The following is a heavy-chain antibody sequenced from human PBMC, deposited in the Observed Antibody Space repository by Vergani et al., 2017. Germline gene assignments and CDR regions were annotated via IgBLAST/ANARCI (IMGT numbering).Heavy chain of an antibody. J-gene: IGHJ4*02. Sequence: QLVESGGGWVQPGGSLRLSCVVSGFDFSSYIMNWVRQAPGKGLEWVSFVSTGTKSQSYAESVKGRFTISRDNSKDTLYLQMNSLTAEDTAIYYCAGPQGTSAYYYGGFDYWGQGILVTVSS. V-gene: IGHV3-48*01. CDR1: GFDFSSYI. CDR3: AGPQGTSAYYYGGFDY. CDR2: VSTGTKSQ. D-gene: IGHD3-22*01.